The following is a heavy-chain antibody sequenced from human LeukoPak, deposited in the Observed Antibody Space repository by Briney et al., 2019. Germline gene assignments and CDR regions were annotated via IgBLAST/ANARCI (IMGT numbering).Heavy chain of an antibody. CDR3: ARKYVSIAVAGKIDY. V-gene: IGHV1-46*01. CDR2: INPSGGST. Sequence: ASVKVSCKASGYTFTSYYMHWVRQAPGQGLEWMGIINPSGGSTSYAQKFQGRVTMTRDTSTSTVYMELSSLRSEDTAVYDCARKYVSIAVAGKIDYWGQGTLVTVSS. J-gene: IGHJ4*02. CDR1: GYTFTSYY. D-gene: IGHD6-19*01.